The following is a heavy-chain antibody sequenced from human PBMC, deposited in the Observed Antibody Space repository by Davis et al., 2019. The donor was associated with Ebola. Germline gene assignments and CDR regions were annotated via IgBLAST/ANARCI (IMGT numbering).Heavy chain of an antibody. D-gene: IGHD5-12*01. Sequence: GESLKISCAASGFTFSSYAMSWVRQAPGKGLEWVSAISGSGGSTYYADSVKGRFTISRDNSKNTLYLQMNSLRAEDTAVYYCAGGYSGYDYYYGMDVWGQGTTVTVSS. CDR3: AGGYSGYDYYYGMDV. V-gene: IGHV3-23*01. CDR2: ISGSGGST. CDR1: GFTFSSYA. J-gene: IGHJ6*02.